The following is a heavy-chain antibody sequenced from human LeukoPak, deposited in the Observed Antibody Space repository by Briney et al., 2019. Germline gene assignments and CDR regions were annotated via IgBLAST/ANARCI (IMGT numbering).Heavy chain of an antibody. D-gene: IGHD3-22*01. Sequence: GGSLRLSCTASGFTTHYWLNWVRQSPGKGLEWVSASGNAGDTYYADSVKGRFTISRDNSKKMLFLQMTSLRAEDTAVNYCAKKTLGNYPYDYWGQGTLVTVSP. J-gene: IGHJ4*02. CDR3: AKKTLGNYPYDY. CDR2: SGNAGDT. V-gene: IGHV3-23*01. CDR1: GFTTHYW.